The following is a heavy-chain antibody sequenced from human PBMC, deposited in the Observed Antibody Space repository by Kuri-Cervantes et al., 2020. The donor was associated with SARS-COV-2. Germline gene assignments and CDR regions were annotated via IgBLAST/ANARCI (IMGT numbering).Heavy chain of an antibody. J-gene: IGHJ4*02. D-gene: IGHD3-10*01. CDR2: IWYDGSNK. CDR1: GFTFSSYG. CDR3: AREGYYYGSGNGY. Sequence: GGSLRLSCAASGFTFSSYGMHWVRQAPGKGLEWVAVIWYDGSNKYYADSVKGRFTISRDNSKNTLYLQMNSLRAEDTAVYYCAREGYYYGSGNGYWGQGTLVTVSS. V-gene: IGHV3-33*01.